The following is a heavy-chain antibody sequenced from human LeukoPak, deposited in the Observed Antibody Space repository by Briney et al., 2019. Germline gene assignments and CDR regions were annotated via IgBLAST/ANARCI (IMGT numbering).Heavy chain of an antibody. D-gene: IGHD3-16*01. CDR2: FNYSRGTT. Sequence: GASVKVSCKASGYTFSSYYIQWVRQAPGKGLEWMGLFNYSRGTTDYAPKFHGRVTITRDTTSSTVYMEMRGMRHDDTAIYYCARDATRGVGGSYDLDFWGQGSLVTVSS. V-gene: IGHV1-46*01. J-gene: IGHJ4*02. CDR3: ARDATRGVGGSYDLDF. CDR1: GYTFSSYY.